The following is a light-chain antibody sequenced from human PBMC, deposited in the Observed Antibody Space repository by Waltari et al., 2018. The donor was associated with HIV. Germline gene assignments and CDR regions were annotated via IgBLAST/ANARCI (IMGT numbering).Light chain of an antibody. CDR3: QQGYSTPRT. J-gene: IGKJ1*01. CDR1: QLIRDY. Sequence: IPLTQSPSSLSASVADRVTITCRPSQLIRDYVNWYQQKPGKAPTLLIYTASGLRSGVPSRFSGSGYGTEFTFNIIDVQPEDFGTYYCQQGYSTPRTFGQGTKVEI. V-gene: IGKV1-39*01. CDR2: TAS.